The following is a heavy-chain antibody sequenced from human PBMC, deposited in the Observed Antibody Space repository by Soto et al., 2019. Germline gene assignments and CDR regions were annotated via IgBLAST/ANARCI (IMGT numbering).Heavy chain of an antibody. CDR1: GGSISSGDYY. CDR3: ARGSLYYYYGMDV. V-gene: IGHV4-30-4*01. Sequence: PSETLSLTCTVSGGSISSGDYYWSWIRQPPGKGLEWIGYIYYSGSTYYNPSLKSRVTISVDTSKNQFSLKLSPVTAADTAVYYCARGSLYYYYGMDVWGQGTTVTVSS. CDR2: IYYSGST. J-gene: IGHJ6*02.